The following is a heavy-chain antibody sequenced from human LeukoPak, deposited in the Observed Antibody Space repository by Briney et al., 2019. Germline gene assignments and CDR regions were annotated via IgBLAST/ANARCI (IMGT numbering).Heavy chain of an antibody. CDR2: ISPDGSYT. CDR3: ASDQVSGVFDY. Sequence: GGSLRLSCAGSGFVFSDFYINWIRHSPGKGLEWLAYISPDGSYTTYGDSVKGRFVISRDNAKNSVSLQMNSLRVEDTAVYFFASDQVSGVFDYWGQGARVTVS. D-gene: IGHD5/OR15-5a*01. J-gene: IGHJ4*02. V-gene: IGHV3-11*05. CDR1: GFVFSDFY.